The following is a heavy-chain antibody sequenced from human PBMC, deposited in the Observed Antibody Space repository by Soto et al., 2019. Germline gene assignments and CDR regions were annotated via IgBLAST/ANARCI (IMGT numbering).Heavy chain of an antibody. Sequence: QVQVVESGGGVVRPGRSLRLSCAASGFTFNNYAMHWVRQAPGKGLEWVAVVSFDGRSTYYADSVKGRFTISRDSSNNTVSLQMNSLTNEDTAAYYCAKAGWGGDYYYGLDVWGQGTTVTVSS. V-gene: IGHV3-30*18. CDR3: AKAGWGGDYYYGLDV. D-gene: IGHD2-21*01. CDR1: GFTFNNYA. CDR2: VSFDGRST. J-gene: IGHJ6*02.